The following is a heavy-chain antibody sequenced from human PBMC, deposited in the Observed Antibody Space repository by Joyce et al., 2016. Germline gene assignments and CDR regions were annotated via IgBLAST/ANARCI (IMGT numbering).Heavy chain of an antibody. CDR3: ARGDLRTSSPLFWYFAL. CDR1: GYTFTDYY. Sequence: QVQLVQSGAEVKKPGASVKVSCKASGYTFTDYYIHWVRQAPGQGREWMGGININSGGKEYPQKFQGRVTMTRDTSIRTAYMELTGLRSDDTAVYYCARGDLRTSSPLFWYFALWGRGTLVTVSS. D-gene: IGHD2-2*01. CDR2: ININSGGK. V-gene: IGHV1-2*02. J-gene: IGHJ2*01.